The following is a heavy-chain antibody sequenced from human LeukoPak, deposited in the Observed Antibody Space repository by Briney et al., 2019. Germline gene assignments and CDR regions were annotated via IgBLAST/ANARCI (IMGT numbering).Heavy chain of an antibody. CDR3: ARGDGYNSYYFDY. CDR1: GFTFSDYY. J-gene: IGHJ4*02. V-gene: IGHV3-11*01. CDR2: ISSSGSTI. Sequence: PGRSLRLSCAASGFTFSDYYMSWIRQAPGKGLEWVSYISSSGSTIYYADSVKGRFTISRDNAKNSLYLQMNSLRAEDTALYYCARGDGYNSYYFDYWGQGTLVTVSS. D-gene: IGHD5-24*01.